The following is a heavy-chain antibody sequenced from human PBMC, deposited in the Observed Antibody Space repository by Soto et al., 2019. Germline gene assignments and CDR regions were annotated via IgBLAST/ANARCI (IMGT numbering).Heavy chain of an antibody. Sequence: QVQLVESGGGVVQPGRSLRLSCAASGFTFSSYGMHWVRQAPGKGLEWVAVISYDGSNKYYADSVKGRFTISRDNSKNTLYLQMNSLRAEDTAVYYCAFVAAAGTDLDFDYWGQGTLVTVSS. CDR3: AFVAAAGTDLDFDY. J-gene: IGHJ4*02. D-gene: IGHD6-13*01. V-gene: IGHV3-30*03. CDR1: GFTFSSYG. CDR2: ISYDGSNK.